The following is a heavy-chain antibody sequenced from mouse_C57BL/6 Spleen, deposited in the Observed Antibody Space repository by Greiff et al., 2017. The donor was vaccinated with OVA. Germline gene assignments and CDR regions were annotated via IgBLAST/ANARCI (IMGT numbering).Heavy chain of an antibody. J-gene: IGHJ2*01. D-gene: IGHD2-12*01. V-gene: IGHV5-6*01. CDR3: ARLYDVDFDY. CDR1: GFTFSSYG. CDR2: ISSGGSYT. Sequence: EVKLVESGGDLVKPGGSLKLSCAASGFTFSSYGMSWVRQTPDKRLEWVATISSGGSYTYYPDSVKGRFTISRDNAKNTLYLQMSSLKSEDTAMYYCARLYDVDFDYWGQGTTLTVSS.